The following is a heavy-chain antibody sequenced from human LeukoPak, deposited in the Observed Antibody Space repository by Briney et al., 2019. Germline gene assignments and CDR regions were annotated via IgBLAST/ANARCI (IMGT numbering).Heavy chain of an antibody. D-gene: IGHD6-6*01. CDR1: GFTFSSYA. J-gene: IGHJ4*02. CDR3: ARWAQQFVYFDY. CDR2: ISYDGGNK. Sequence: GGSLRLSCAASGFTFSSYAMHWVRQAPGKGLEWVAVISYDGGNKYYTDSVKGRFTISRDNSKNTLYLQMNSLRTEDTAVYYCARWAQQFVYFDYWGQGTLVTVSS. V-gene: IGHV3-30-3*01.